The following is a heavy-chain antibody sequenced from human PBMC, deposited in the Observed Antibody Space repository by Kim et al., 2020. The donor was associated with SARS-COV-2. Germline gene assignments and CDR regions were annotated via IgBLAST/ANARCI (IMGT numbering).Heavy chain of an antibody. CDR1: GFTFSSYG. D-gene: IGHD1-26*01. Sequence: GGSLRISCAASGFTFSSYGMHWVRQAPGKGLEWVAVISYDGSNKYYADSVKGRFTISRDNSKNTLYLQMNSLRAEDTAVYYCAKDQTRSIVGAVFDYWG. CDR2: ISYDGSNK. CDR3: AKDQTRSIVGAVFDY. J-gene: IGHJ4*01. V-gene: IGHV3-30*18.